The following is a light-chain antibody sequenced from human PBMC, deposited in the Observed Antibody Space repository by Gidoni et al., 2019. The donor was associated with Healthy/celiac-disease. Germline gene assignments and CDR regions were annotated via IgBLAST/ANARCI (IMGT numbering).Light chain of an antibody. CDR3: CSYAGSSTP. CDR2: EVS. J-gene: IGLJ2*01. CDR1: SSDVGSYNL. Sequence: ITISCTGTSSDVGSYNLVSWHQPHPGKAPKLMIYEVSKRPSGVSNRFSGSKSGNTASLTISGLQAEDEADYYCCSYAGSSTPFGGGTKLTVL. V-gene: IGLV2-23*02.